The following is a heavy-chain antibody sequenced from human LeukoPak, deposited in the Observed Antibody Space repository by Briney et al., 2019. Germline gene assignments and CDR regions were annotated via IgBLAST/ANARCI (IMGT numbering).Heavy chain of an antibody. D-gene: IGHD2-8*02. V-gene: IGHV3-21*01. Sequence: GGSLRLSCAASGFTFSSYSMNWVRQAPGKGLGWVSSISSSSSYIYYADSVKGRFTISRDNAKNSLYLQMNSLRAEDTAVYYCARDSYLRELVAFDYWGQGTLVTVSS. CDR2: ISSSSSYI. CDR1: GFTFSSYS. CDR3: ARDSYLRELVAFDY. J-gene: IGHJ4*02.